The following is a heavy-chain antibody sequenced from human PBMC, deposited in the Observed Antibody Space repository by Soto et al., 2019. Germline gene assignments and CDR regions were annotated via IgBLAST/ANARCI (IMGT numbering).Heavy chain of an antibody. D-gene: IGHD2-21*01. CDR3: ARDLAGRGSLYYFYGMDV. J-gene: IGHJ6*02. V-gene: IGHV3-9*01. Sequence: EVQLVESGGGVGQPARSLRLSCTASGFTFDDYAMHWVSQAPGKGLEWVAGISWNSGSIGYADSVKARFTISRDNPKNSLYLQMNSLRAEDTALYYCARDLAGRGSLYYFYGMDVWGQGTTVTVSS. CDR1: GFTFDDYA. CDR2: ISWNSGSI.